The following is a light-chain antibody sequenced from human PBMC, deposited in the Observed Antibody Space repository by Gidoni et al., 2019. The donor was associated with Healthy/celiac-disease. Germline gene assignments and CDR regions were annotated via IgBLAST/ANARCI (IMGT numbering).Light chain of an antibody. J-gene: IGKJ2*03. Sequence: IQMTQSPSTLSASVGDRVTITCRASQSISSWLAWYQQKPGKATKLLIYKASSLESGVPSRFSGSGSGTEFTLTISSLQPDDFATYYCQQYNSYSYSFGQGTKLEIK. V-gene: IGKV1-5*03. CDR2: KAS. CDR1: QSISSW. CDR3: QQYNSYSYS.